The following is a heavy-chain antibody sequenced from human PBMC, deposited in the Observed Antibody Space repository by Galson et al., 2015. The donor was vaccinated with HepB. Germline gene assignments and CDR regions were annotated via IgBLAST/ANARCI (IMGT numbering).Heavy chain of an antibody. CDR1: GFTFSDYY. Sequence: SLRLSCAASGFTFSDYYMSWIRQAPGKGLEWVSYISSSSSYTNYADSVKGRFTISRDNAKNSLYLQMNSLRAEDTAVYYCARTAAGTMNWFDPWGQGTLVTVSS. CDR2: ISSSSSYT. D-gene: IGHD6-13*01. J-gene: IGHJ5*02. V-gene: IGHV3-11*06. CDR3: ARTAAGTMNWFDP.